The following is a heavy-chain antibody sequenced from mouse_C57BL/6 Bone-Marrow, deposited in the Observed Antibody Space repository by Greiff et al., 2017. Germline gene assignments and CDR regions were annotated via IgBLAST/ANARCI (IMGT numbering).Heavy chain of an antibody. CDR2: IDPSDSYT. Sequence: QVQLQQPGAELVRPGTSVKLSCKASGYTFTSSWMHWVKQRPGQGLEWIGVIDPSDSYTNYNQKFKGKATLTVDTSSSTAYMQLSSLTSEDSAVYYCARRNWAWFAYWGKGTLLTVSA. V-gene: IGHV1-59*01. CDR3: ARRNWAWFAY. J-gene: IGHJ3*01. D-gene: IGHD4-1*01. CDR1: GYTFTSSW.